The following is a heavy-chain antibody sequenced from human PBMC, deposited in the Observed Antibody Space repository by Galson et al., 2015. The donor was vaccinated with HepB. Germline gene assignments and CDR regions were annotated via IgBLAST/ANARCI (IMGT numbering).Heavy chain of an antibody. Sequence: SLRLSCAASGFTFSSYAMSWVRQAPGKGLEWVSAISGSGGSTYCADSVKGRFTISRDNSKNTLYLQMSSLRAEDTAVYYCAKLMDSAYGMDAWGQGTTVTVSS. V-gene: IGHV3-23*01. CDR3: AKLMDSAYGMDA. J-gene: IGHJ6*02. CDR2: ISGSGGST. D-gene: IGHD2-2*03. CDR1: GFTFSSYA.